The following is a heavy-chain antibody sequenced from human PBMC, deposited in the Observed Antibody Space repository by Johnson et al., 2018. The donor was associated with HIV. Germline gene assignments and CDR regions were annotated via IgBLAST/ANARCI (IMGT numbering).Heavy chain of an antibody. CDR3: ARSGDSIGSFWAGGAFDI. J-gene: IGHJ3*02. V-gene: IGHV3-64*01. D-gene: IGHD3/OR15-3a*01. CDR1: GFTFSSYA. Sequence: VQLVESGGGLVQPGGSLRLSCAASGFTFSSYAMHWVRQAPGKGLEYVSAISSNGGSTYYANSVKGRFTISRDNSKNTLYLQIGSLRAEDMAVYYCARSGDSIGSFWAGGAFDIWGQGTMVTVSS. CDR2: ISSNGGST.